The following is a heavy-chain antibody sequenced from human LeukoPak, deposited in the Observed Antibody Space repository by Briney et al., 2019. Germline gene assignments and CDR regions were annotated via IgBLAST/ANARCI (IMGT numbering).Heavy chain of an antibody. Sequence: SETLSLTCAVSGYSISSGYYWGWIRQPPGKGLEWIGSIYHSGSTYYNPSLKSRVTISVDTSKNQFSLKLSSVTAADTAVYYCARRDYGSGSYYSSDDYWGQGTLVTVSS. CDR3: ARRDYGSGSYYSSDDY. CDR1: GYSISSGYY. CDR2: IYHSGST. J-gene: IGHJ4*02. V-gene: IGHV4-38-2*01. D-gene: IGHD3-10*01.